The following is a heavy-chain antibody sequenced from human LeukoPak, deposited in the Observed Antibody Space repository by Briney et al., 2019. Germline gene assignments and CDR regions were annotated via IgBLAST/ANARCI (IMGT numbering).Heavy chain of an antibody. D-gene: IGHD5-12*01. J-gene: IGHJ4*02. V-gene: IGHV4-34*01. CDR3: ARAGYGVFDY. CDR1: GGSFSGYY. CDR2: INHSGST. Sequence: SETLSLTCAVYGGSFSGYYWSWIRQPPGKGLEWIGEINHSGSTNYNPSINSRVTISVDTSKKQSSLQLSSVTAADTAVYHCARAGYGVFDYWGQGTLVTVSS.